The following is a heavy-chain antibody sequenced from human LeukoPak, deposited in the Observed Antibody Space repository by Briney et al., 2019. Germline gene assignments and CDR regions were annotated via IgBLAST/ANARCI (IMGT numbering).Heavy chain of an antibody. CDR2: IYHIGSS. V-gene: IGHV4-38-2*01. Sequence: SETLSLTCDVSGYSLSNDYYWGWIRQPPGKGLEWIGSIYHIGSSYYNPSLKSRVAISVDTSKNELFLKMRSVTAADTAVYYCARGWSCGDYCWFDPWGQGVLVTVSS. D-gene: IGHD4-17*01. CDR1: GYSLSNDYY. CDR3: ARGWSCGDYCWFDP. J-gene: IGHJ5*02.